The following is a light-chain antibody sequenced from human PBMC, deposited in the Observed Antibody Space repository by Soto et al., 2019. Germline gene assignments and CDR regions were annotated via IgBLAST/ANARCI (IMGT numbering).Light chain of an antibody. V-gene: IGLV1-40*01. CDR1: SSNIGAGYD. CDR2: ANT. J-gene: IGLJ3*02. Sequence: SVLTQPPSVSGAPGQRVTISCTGSSSNIGAGYDVHWYQQLPGTAPKLLIYANTNRPSGVPDRFSGSRSGTSASLAITGLQAEDEADYYCQSYDSSLSGGVFGGGTKVTVL. CDR3: QSYDSSLSGGV.